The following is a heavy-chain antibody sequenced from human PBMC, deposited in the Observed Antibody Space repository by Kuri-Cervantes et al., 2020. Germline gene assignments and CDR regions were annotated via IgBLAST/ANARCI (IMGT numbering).Heavy chain of an antibody. CDR2: IYTSGNT. J-gene: IGHJ6*02. CDR3: ARGVYYGMDV. Sequence: GSLRLSCTVSGGSISSYYWSWIRQPAGKGLEWIGRIYTSGNTNYNPSLKSRVTMSVDTSKNQFSLKLSSVTAADTAVYYCARGVYYGMDVWGQGTTVTVSS. CDR1: GGSISSYY. V-gene: IGHV4-4*07.